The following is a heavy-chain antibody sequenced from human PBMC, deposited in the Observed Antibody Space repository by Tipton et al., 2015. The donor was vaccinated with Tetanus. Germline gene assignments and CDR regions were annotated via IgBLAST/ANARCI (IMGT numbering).Heavy chain of an antibody. J-gene: IGHJ4*02. CDR2: IHRGGST. Sequence: TLSLTCGVFGDYLSDYYWTWVRQPPGKGLEWIGEIHRGGSTNYNPSLKSRVSMSVDTAKNRFSLTLTSVTAADMAVYYCARSISAGSVWPYEHWGQGPLVPVSS. CDR3: ARSISAGSVWPYEH. D-gene: IGHD6-13*01. V-gene: IGHV4-34*01. CDR1: GDYLSDYY.